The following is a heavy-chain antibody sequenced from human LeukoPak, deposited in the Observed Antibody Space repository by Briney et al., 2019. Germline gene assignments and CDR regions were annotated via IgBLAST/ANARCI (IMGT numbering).Heavy chain of an antibody. D-gene: IGHD1-1*01. CDR2: INHSGST. J-gene: IGHJ4*02. Sequence: PSETLSLTCAVYGGSFSGYYWSWIRQPPGKGLEWIGEINHSGSTNYNPSLKSRVTISVDTSKNQFSLKLSSVTAAGTAVYYCARGVRWNRTLDYWGQGTLVTVSS. CDR1: GGSFSGYY. V-gene: IGHV4-34*01. CDR3: ARGVRWNRTLDY.